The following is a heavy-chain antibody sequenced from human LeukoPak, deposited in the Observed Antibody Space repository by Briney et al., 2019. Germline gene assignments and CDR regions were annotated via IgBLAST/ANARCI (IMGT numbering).Heavy chain of an antibody. Sequence: SETLSLTCAVSGGSFSGYYWSWIRQPPGKGLEWIGEINHSGSTNYNPSLKSRVTISVDTSKNQFSLKLSSVTAADTAVYYCARAVLRYFDWLLAYNWFDPWGQGTLVTVSS. V-gene: IGHV4-34*01. CDR1: GGSFSGYY. D-gene: IGHD3-9*01. J-gene: IGHJ5*02. CDR3: ARAVLRYFDWLLAYNWFDP. CDR2: INHSGST.